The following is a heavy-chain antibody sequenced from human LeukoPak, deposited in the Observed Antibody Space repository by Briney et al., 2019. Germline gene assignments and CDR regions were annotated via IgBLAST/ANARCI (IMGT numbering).Heavy chain of an antibody. CDR1: GISFSSYW. CDR2: IKYDGTHK. CDR3: ASTHDSSGND. J-gene: IGHJ4*02. Sequence: GGSLRLSCVASGISFSSYWMAWVRQAPGKGLEWVANIKYDGTHKFYADSVKGRFTISRDNAKNSLFLEMNSLRADDTAVYFCASTHDSSGNDWGQGTLVTVSS. V-gene: IGHV3-7*01. D-gene: IGHD3-22*01.